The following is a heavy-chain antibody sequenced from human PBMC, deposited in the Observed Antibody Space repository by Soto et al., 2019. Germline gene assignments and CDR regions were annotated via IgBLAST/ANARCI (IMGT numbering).Heavy chain of an antibody. V-gene: IGHV3-30-3*01. D-gene: IGHD3-9*01. CDR1: GFTFSSYA. J-gene: IGHJ6*02. CDR3: ARGGRVRYFDWPLGMDV. Sequence: GGSLRLSCAASGFTFSSYAMHCVRQAPGKWLEWVAVISYDGSNKYYADSVKGRFTISRDNSKNTLYLQMNSLRAEDTAVYYCARGGRVRYFDWPLGMDVWGQGTTVTVSS. CDR2: ISYDGSNK.